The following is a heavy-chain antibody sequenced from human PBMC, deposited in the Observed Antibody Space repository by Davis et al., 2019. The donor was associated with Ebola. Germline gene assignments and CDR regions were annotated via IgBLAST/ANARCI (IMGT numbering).Heavy chain of an antibody. Sequence: SETLSLTCAVSGAFVSSGGYSWIWIRQPPGKGLEWIGYYYYTGRTYYSPSLRSRVTISVDTSKNLFSLKLTSVTAADTAVYYCARGDSYYDPSGYYAGPESPDHWGQGTLVSVSS. CDR2: YYYTGRT. V-gene: IGHV4-30-4*07. CDR3: ARGDSYYDPSGYYAGPESPDH. D-gene: IGHD3-22*01. J-gene: IGHJ4*02. CDR1: GAFVSSGGYS.